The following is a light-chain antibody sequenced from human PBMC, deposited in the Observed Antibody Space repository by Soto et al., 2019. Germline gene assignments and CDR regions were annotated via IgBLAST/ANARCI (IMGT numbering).Light chain of an antibody. Sequence: AIRLTQSPSSLSASTGDRVTITCRASQGISSYLAWYQQKPGKAPKLLIYAASTLQSGVPSRFSGRGSGTDFTLTISCLQSEDFATYYCQQDYSYPWTFGRGTKVEIK. CDR3: QQDYSYPWT. CDR1: QGISSY. CDR2: AAS. V-gene: IGKV1-8*01. J-gene: IGKJ1*01.